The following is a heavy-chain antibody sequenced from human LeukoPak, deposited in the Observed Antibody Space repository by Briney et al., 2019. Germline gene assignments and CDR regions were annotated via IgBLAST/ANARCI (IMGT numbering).Heavy chain of an antibody. CDR1: GDSISSYY. J-gene: IGHJ4*02. CDR2: IYTSGGT. V-gene: IGHV4-4*09. D-gene: IGHD6-6*01. Sequence: PLETLSLTCTVSGDSISSYYWSWIRQPPGKGLEWIGYIYTSGGTNYIPSLKGRVTISIDTSKNQFSLKLSSVTAADSAVYYCARLTRLSTSPDRYYLDYWGQGTLVTVSS. CDR3: ARLTRLSTSPDRYYLDY.